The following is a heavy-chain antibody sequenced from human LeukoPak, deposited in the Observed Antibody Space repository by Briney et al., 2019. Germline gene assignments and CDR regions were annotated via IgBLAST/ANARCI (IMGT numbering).Heavy chain of an antibody. Sequence: ASVKVSCKASGGTFSSYAISWVRQAPGQGLEWMGGIIPIFGTANYAQKFQGRVTITTDESTSTAYMELSSLRSEDTAVYYCASQDGYSSSSNWFDPWGQGTLVTVSS. D-gene: IGHD6-6*01. CDR1: GGTFSSYA. V-gene: IGHV1-69*05. CDR3: ASQDGYSSSSNWFDP. CDR2: IIPIFGTA. J-gene: IGHJ5*02.